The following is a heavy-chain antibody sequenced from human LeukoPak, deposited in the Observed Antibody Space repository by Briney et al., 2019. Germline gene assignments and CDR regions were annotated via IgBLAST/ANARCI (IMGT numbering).Heavy chain of an antibody. D-gene: IGHD2-2*01. V-gene: IGHV4-59*01. CDR2: IYYSGST. J-gene: IGHJ3*02. CDR1: GGSISSYY. CDR3: AREMPDTAYCSSTSCYGTFDI. Sequence: PSETLSLTCTVSGGSISSYYWSWIRQPPGKGLEGIGYIYYSGSTNYNPSLKSRVTISVDTSKNQFSLKLSSVTAADTAVYYCAREMPDTAYCSSTSCYGTFDIWGQGTMVTVSS.